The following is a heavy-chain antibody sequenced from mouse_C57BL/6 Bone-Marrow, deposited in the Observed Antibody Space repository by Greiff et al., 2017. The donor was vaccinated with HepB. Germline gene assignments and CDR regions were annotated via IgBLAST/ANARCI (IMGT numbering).Heavy chain of an antibody. D-gene: IGHD2-4*01. CDR3: ARWAGLPFDY. CDR1: GYTFTSYW. V-gene: IGHV1-64*01. Sequence: VQLQQPGAELVKPGASVKLSCKASGYTFTSYWMHWVKQRPGQGLEWIGMIHPNSGSTNYNEKFKSKDTLTVDKSSSTAYMQLSSLTSEDSAVYYCARWAGLPFDYWGQGTTLTVSS. J-gene: IGHJ2*01. CDR2: IHPNSGST.